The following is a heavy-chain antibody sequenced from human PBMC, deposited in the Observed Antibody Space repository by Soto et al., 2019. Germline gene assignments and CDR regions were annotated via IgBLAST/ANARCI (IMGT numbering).Heavy chain of an antibody. CDR1: GFTFSSYA. Sequence: GGSLRLSCAASGFTFSSYAMHWVRQAPDKGLEWVAVISYDGSNKYYADSVKGRFTISRDNSKNTLYLQMNSLRAEDTAVYYCAREGGGRDYYDSSGYYRFWGQGTLVTV. CDR3: AREGGGRDYYDSSGYYRF. CDR2: ISYDGSNK. V-gene: IGHV3-30-3*01. D-gene: IGHD3-22*01. J-gene: IGHJ4*02.